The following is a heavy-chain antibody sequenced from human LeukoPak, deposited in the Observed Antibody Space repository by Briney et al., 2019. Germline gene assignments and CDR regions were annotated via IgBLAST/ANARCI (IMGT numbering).Heavy chain of an antibody. J-gene: IGHJ6*03. Sequence: SETLSLTCAVYGGSFSGYYWSWIRQPPGKGLEWIGEINHSGSTNYNPSLKSRVTISVDKSKNQFSLKLSSVTAADTAVYYCARAESLLWFGEQYYYMDVWGKGTTVTVSS. CDR2: INHSGST. D-gene: IGHD3-10*01. CDR1: GGSFSGYY. CDR3: ARAESLLWFGEQYYYMDV. V-gene: IGHV4-34*01.